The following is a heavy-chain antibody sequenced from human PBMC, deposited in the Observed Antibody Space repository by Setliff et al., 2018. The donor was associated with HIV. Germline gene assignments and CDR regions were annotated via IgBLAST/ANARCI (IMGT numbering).Heavy chain of an antibody. Sequence: SETLSLTCTVSSGYMSGHFWIWIRQTPGEGLEWIGNIYLGETTNYNPSLKSRATISLDTSKRQFSLHLTSVTAADTAIYYCARDPSQYLDFLFDPQPFNVWGHGTMVTVSS. V-gene: IGHV4-59*11. CDR3: ARDPSQYLDFLFDPQPFNV. CDR2: IYLGETT. CDR1: SGYMSGHF. J-gene: IGHJ3*01. D-gene: IGHD3-9*01.